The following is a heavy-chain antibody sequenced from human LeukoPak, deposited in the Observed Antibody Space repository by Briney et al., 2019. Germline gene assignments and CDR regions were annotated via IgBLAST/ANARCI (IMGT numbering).Heavy chain of an antibody. CDR1: GYTFINYY. CDR2: INPSGGST. Sequence: GASVKVSCKASGYTFINYYMHWVRQAPGQGLEWMGIINPSGGSTSYAQKFQGRVTMTRDTSTSTVYMELSSVTAADTAVYYCARGYSSAFIDYWGQGTLVTVSS. V-gene: IGHV1-46*01. CDR3: ARGYSSAFIDY. J-gene: IGHJ4*02. D-gene: IGHD6-19*01.